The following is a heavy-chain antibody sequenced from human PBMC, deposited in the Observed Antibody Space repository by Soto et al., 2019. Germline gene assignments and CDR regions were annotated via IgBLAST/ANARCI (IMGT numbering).Heavy chain of an antibody. D-gene: IGHD7-27*01. V-gene: IGHV1-3*01. CDR3: ARGHNWGSGNLCDY. CDR1: GYTFTSYA. J-gene: IGHJ4*02. Sequence: GASVKVSCKASGYTFTSYAMHWVRQAPGQRLEWMGWINAGNGNTKYSQKYQGRVTITRDTSASTAYMELSSLRSEDTAVYYCARGHNWGSGNLCDYWGQGTLVTVSS. CDR2: INAGNGNT.